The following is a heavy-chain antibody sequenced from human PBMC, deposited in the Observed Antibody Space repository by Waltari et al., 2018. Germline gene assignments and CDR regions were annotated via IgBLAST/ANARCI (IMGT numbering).Heavy chain of an antibody. D-gene: IGHD5-12*01. Sequence: QVELVESGGGLVKPGGSLRLSCAASGFIFSNNYMNWVRQTPGKGLEWVAYISSGGGNFYYADSVRGRFTISRDNSKNSLYLQMNSLRDEDTGVYFCVRELATIEDFWGQGTLVSVSS. V-gene: IGHV3-11*04. CDR1: GFIFSNNY. CDR3: VRELATIEDF. J-gene: IGHJ4*02. CDR2: ISSGGGNF.